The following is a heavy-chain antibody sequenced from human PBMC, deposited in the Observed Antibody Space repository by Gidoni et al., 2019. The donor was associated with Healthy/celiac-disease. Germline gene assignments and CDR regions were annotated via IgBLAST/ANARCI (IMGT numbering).Heavy chain of an antibody. J-gene: IGHJ5*02. CDR1: GGSFSGYY. CDR2: INHSGST. V-gene: IGHV4-34*01. D-gene: IGHD3-16*02. CDR3: ARVGYDYVWGSYRPNNWFDP. Sequence: QVQLQQWGAGLLKPSETLSLTCAVYGGSFSGYYWSWIRQPPGKGLEWIGEINHSGSTNYNPSLKSRVTISVDTSKNQFSLKLSSVTAADTAVYYCARVGYDYVWGSYRPNNWFDPWGQGTLVTVSS.